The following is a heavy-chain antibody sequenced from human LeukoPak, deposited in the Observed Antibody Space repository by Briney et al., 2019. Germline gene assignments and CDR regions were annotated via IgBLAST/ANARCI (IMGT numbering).Heavy chain of an antibody. CDR1: GFTFSTYC. D-gene: IGHD2-2*01. CDR2: INQDESEK. V-gene: IGHV3-7*01. J-gene: IGHJ4*02. CDR3: ARARYCSSTNCYEHDY. Sequence: GGSLRLSCAASGFTFSTYCMSWVRQAPGKGLEWVANINQDESEKYYVDSVTGRFTISRDNAQNSLHLQMSSLRAEDTAVYYCARARYCSSTNCYEHDYWGQGTLVTVSS.